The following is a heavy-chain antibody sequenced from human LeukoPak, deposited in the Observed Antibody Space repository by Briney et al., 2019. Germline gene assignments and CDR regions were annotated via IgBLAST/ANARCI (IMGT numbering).Heavy chain of an antibody. J-gene: IGHJ5*02. CDR2: IYTSGST. CDR1: GGSISSYY. CDR3: ARMGEYGSGSYYRLNWFDP. D-gene: IGHD3-10*01. Sequence: SETLSLTCTVSGGSISSYYWSWIRQPAGKGLEWIGRIYTSGSTNYNPSLKSRVTMSVDTSKNQFSLKLSSVTAADTAVYYCARMGEYGSGSYYRLNWFDPWGQGTLVTVSS. V-gene: IGHV4-4*07.